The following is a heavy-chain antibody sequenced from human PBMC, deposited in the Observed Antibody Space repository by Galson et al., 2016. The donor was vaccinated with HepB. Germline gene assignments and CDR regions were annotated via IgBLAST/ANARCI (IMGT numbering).Heavy chain of an antibody. V-gene: IGHV4-34*01. J-gene: IGHJ3*02. CDR1: SGSSTAYF. Sequence: EPLSLTCDVYSGSSTAYFWSWIRQFPQKGLEWIGEVNHSGSTNYHPSLKRRVTISEDTAKNQLSLHLSSLTAADTAVYYCASLSVSGEVVGVYDIWGQGTMVIVSS. CDR3: ASLSVSGEVVGVYDI. D-gene: IGHD3-3*01. CDR2: VNHSGST.